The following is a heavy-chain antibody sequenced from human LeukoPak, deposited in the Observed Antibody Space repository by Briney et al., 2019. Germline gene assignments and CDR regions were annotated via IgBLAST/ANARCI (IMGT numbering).Heavy chain of an antibody. J-gene: IGHJ6*02. V-gene: IGHV1-2*02. Sequence: ASVKVSCKASGYTFTGYYMHWVRQAPGQGLEWMGWINPNSGGTNYAQKFQGRVTMTRDTSISTAYMELSRLRSDDTAVYYCAGDRRVDTASALRGYYYYGMDVWGQGTTVTVSS. D-gene: IGHD5-18*01. CDR2: INPNSGGT. CDR3: AGDRRVDTASALRGYYYYGMDV. CDR1: GYTFTGYY.